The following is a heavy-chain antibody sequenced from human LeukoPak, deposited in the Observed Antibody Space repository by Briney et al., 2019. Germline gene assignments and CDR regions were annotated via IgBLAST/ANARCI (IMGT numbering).Heavy chain of an antibody. CDR1: GFTFNSYT. CDR3: ARGTSGYYYDRSGYYAFDY. V-gene: IGHV3-30-3*01. Sequence: GGSLRLSCAASGFTFNSYTIHWVRQAPGKGLEWVAVVSYDGVNKYCADSVKGRFTISRDNAKNSLYLQMNSLRAEDTAVYYCARGTSGYYYDRSGYYAFDYWGQGTLVTVSS. CDR2: VSYDGVNK. J-gene: IGHJ4*02. D-gene: IGHD3-22*01.